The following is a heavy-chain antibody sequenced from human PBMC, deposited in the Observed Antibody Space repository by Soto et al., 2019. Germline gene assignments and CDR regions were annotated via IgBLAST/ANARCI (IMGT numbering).Heavy chain of an antibody. CDR2: ISGTGGGT. Sequence: EVHLLKSGGGLVHPGGSLRLSCAASGFTFSNYAMTWVRQAPGKGLEWVSVISGTGGGTNNADSAKGRFTTSRDNSKNTLYLQMNSLRADDTAVYYCARRAFYGSGIPNYYCKDVCGQGTAVTVSS. V-gene: IGHV3-23*01. CDR3: ARRAFYGSGIPNYYCKDV. CDR1: GFTFSNYA. D-gene: IGHD3-10*01. J-gene: IGHJ6*02.